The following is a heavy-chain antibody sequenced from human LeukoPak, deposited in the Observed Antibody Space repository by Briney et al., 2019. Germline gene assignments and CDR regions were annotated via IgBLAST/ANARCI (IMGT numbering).Heavy chain of an antibody. CDR3: ARLPSTVKIDY. Sequence: GGSLRLSCAASGFTFRSFWISWVGQVPGKGLEGWPKINQEGREKYYVDSVKGRFTISRDNAKNSLYLQMDSLGAEDTAVYYCARLPSTVKIDYWGQGTLVTVSS. CDR2: INQEGREK. CDR1: GFTFRSFW. V-gene: IGHV3-7*01. J-gene: IGHJ4*02. D-gene: IGHD4-17*01.